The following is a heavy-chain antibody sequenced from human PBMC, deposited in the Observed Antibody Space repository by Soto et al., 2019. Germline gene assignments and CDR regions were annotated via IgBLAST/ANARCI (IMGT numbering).Heavy chain of an antibody. D-gene: IGHD3-16*02. V-gene: IGHV3-23*01. CDR3: AKDYQASY. CDR1: GFTFTNCA. J-gene: IGHJ4*02. Sequence: GGSLRLSCEASGFTFTNCAMSWVRQAPGKGLEWVSSVSGSGATTNYADSVKGRFTISRDDSKNMLYLQMNNLRAEDTAIYYCAKDYQASYWGQGTLVTVSS. CDR2: VSGSGATT.